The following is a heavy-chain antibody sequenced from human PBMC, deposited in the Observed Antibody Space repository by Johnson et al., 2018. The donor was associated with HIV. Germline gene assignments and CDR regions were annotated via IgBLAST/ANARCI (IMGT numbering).Heavy chain of an antibody. CDR3: ARVGASRFDAFHV. J-gene: IGHJ3*01. Sequence: VQLVESGGGVVQPGRSLRLSCAASGFTFSSYAMHWVRQAPGKGLEWVAFIRYDGSNKYYADSVKGRFTISRDNSNNTLYLQMNSLRAEDTAVYYCARVGASRFDAFHVWGQGTMVTVSS. CDR1: GFTFSSYA. D-gene: IGHD3-16*01. V-gene: IGHV3-33*08. CDR2: IRYDGSNK.